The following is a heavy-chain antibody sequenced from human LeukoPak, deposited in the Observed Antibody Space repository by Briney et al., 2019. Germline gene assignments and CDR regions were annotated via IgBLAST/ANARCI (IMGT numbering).Heavy chain of an antibody. Sequence: GGSLRLSCAASGFTFSSYSMNWVRQAPGRGLEWVSYISSSSGTIYYADSVKGRFTISRDNAKNSLYLQMNSLRAEDTAVYYCARDGRGLGDYFDYWGQGTLVTVSS. CDR1: GFTFSSYS. D-gene: IGHD3-10*01. CDR2: ISSSSGTI. V-gene: IGHV3-48*01. CDR3: ARDGRGLGDYFDY. J-gene: IGHJ4*02.